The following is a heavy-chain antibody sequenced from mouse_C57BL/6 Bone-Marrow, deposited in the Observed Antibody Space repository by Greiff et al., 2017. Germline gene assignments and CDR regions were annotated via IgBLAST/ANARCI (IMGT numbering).Heavy chain of an antibody. J-gene: IGHJ2*01. CDR2: IFPGSGNT. V-gene: IGHV1-9*01. CDR1: GYTFTGYW. Sequence: VQLQQSGAELMKPGASVKLSCKATGYTFTGYWIEWIKQRPGHGLEWIGEIFPGSGNTNYNEKFKVKATFTADTSSNTVYLQLSSLTTEDSAIYYCARLHLDFWGQGTTLTVSS. CDR3: ARLHLDF.